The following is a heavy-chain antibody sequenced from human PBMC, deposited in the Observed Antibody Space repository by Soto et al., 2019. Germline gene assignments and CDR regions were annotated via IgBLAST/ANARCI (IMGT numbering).Heavy chain of an antibody. J-gene: IGHJ4*02. CDR2: ISAYSGKT. D-gene: IGHD3-3*01. CDR1: GYTLTSYG. V-gene: IGHV1-18*01. Sequence: ASVKVSCKTSGYTLTSYGISWARQAPGQRLEWMGWISAYSGKTNYAQKLQGRLTMTTDTSTSTAYMELRSLRSDDTALYYCARDNSGDFWSGYSHYYFHYWGQGTMVTVSS. CDR3: ARDNSGDFWSGYSHYYFHY.